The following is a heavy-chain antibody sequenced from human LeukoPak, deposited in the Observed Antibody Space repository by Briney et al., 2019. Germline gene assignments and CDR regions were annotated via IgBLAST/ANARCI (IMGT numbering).Heavy chain of an antibody. CDR2: INHSGST. J-gene: IGHJ3*02. Sequence: SETLSLTCAVYGGSFSGYYWSWIRQPPGKGLEWIGEINHSGSTNYNPSLKSRVTIPVDTSKNQFSLKLSSVTAADTAVYYCARDSEFLGGERNAFDIWGQGTMVTVSS. CDR1: GGSFSGYY. D-gene: IGHD3-16*01. V-gene: IGHV4-34*01. CDR3: ARDSEFLGGERNAFDI.